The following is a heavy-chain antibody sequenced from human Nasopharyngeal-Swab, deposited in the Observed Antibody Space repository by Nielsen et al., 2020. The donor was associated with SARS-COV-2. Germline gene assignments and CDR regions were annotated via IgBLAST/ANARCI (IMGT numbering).Heavy chain of an antibody. D-gene: IGHD6-13*01. CDR1: GITFSNAW. Sequence: GESLKISCAASGITFSNAWMSWVRQAPGKGLEWVGRIKSKTDGSTTDYAVPVKGRFTISRDDSKNTMFLQMNSLRAEDTAVYYCASTYSSNWHYFDNWGQGTLVTVSS. CDR3: ASTYSSNWHYFDN. J-gene: IGHJ4*02. V-gene: IGHV3-15*01. CDR2: IKSKTDGSTT.